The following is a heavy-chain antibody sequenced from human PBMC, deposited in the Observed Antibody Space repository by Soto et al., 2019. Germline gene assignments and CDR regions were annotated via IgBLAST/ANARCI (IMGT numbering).Heavy chain of an antibody. CDR1: VFIFSSYA. CDR2: ISYDGINK. CDR3: AKHRTGGYYRSGGYTKPVWFDP. J-gene: IGHJ5*02. Sequence: GGSLRLSCAASVFIFSSYAMPWVRQAPGKGLEWVPVISYDGINKYYADSAQGRFTISRDNSNNTLYLQMNSLRPEDTAVYYCAKHRTGGYYRSGGYTKPVWFDPRAQGTLVTGSS. D-gene: IGHD3-10*01. V-gene: IGHV3-30*18.